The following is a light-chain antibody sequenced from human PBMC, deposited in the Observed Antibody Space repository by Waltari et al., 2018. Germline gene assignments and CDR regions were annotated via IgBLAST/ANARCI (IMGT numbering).Light chain of an antibody. CDR2: DSS. Sequence: EIVLTQSPATLSLSPGERATLSCRASQSVGTYLAWYQQRPGQPPRLLLYDSSSRATGIPARFSGSGSETDFTLTISSLEPEDFAVYYCQQRYKWPLTFGGGSKVEI. CDR3: QQRYKWPLT. J-gene: IGKJ4*01. CDR1: QSVGTY. V-gene: IGKV3-11*01.